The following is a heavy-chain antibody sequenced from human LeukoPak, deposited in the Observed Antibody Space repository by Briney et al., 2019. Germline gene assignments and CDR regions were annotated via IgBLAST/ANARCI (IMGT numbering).Heavy chain of an antibody. CDR3: ARDRGITMIVVAPGYFDY. CDR1: GYTFTSYG. V-gene: IGHV1-18*01. CDR2: ISAYNGNT. D-gene: IGHD3-22*01. Sequence: ASVKVSCKASGYTFTSYGISWVRQAPGQGLEWMGWISAYNGNTNYAQKLQGRVTMTTDTSTSTAYMELRSLRSDDTAVYYCARDRGITMIVVAPGYFDYWGQGTLVTVSS. J-gene: IGHJ4*02.